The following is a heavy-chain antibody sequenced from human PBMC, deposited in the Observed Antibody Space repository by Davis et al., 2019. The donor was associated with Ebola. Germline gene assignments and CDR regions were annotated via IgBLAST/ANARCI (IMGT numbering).Heavy chain of an antibody. V-gene: IGHV1-69*04. J-gene: IGHJ4*02. D-gene: IGHD3-9*01. CDR1: GGTFSSYA. Sequence: AASVKVSCKASGGTFSSYAISWVRQAPGQGLEWMGRIIPILGIANYAQKFQGRVTITADKSTSTAYMELSSLRSEDTAVYYCTTGELRYFDWLSEVFDYWGQGTLVTVSS. CDR2: IIPILGIA. CDR3: TTGELRYFDWLSEVFDY.